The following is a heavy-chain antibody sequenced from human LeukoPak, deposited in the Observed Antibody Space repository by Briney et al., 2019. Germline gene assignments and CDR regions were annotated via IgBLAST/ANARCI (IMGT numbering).Heavy chain of an antibody. CDR3: AKDVRAASDAFAV. Sequence: PGRSLRLSCAASGFTFSSYGMHWVRQAPGKGLEWAAVISYDGSNKYYADSVKGRFTISRDNSKNTLYLQMNSLRAEDTAVYYCAKDVRAASDAFAVWGLGTLVTVSS. V-gene: IGHV3-30*18. J-gene: IGHJ3*01. CDR2: ISYDGSNK. D-gene: IGHD2-15*01. CDR1: GFTFSSYG.